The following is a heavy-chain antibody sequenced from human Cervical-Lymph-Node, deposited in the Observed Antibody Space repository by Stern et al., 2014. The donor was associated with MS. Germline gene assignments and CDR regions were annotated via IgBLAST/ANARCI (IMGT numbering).Heavy chain of an antibody. CDR3: ARVSLSGYDWFDP. CDR1: GDSISNGSW. D-gene: IGHD5-12*01. CDR2: IQPSGRT. V-gene: IGHV4-4*02. Sequence: QVQLQESGPGLVKPSGTLSLTCAVSGDSISNGSWWSWVRQPPGKGLEWIGEIQPSGRTNYKPALASRLTISIDKSKNHFSLRLSSVTAVDTAIYYCARVSLSGYDWFDPWGQGTLVTVSS. J-gene: IGHJ5*02.